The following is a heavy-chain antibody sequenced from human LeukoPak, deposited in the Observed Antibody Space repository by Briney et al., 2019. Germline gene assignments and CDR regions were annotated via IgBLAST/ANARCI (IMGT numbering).Heavy chain of an antibody. CDR1: GFTFDDYA. CDR2: ISWNSGSI. V-gene: IGHV3-9*01. Sequence: GGSLRLSCAASGFTFDDYAMHWVRQAPGKGLEWVSGISWNSGSIGYADSVKGRFTISRDNAKNSLYLQMNSLRAEDTALYYCAKEVRYSSCGMDVWGQGTTVTVSS. CDR3: AKEVRYSSCGMDV. D-gene: IGHD6-6*01. J-gene: IGHJ6*02.